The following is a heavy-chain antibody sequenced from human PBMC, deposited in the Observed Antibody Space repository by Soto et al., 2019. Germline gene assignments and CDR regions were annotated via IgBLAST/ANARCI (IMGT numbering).Heavy chain of an antibody. J-gene: IGHJ6*02. CDR3: APWQFPDYYYYGMDV. Sequence: QVQLVESGGGLVKPGGSLRLSCAASGFTFSDYYMSWIRQAPGKGLEWVSYISSSSSYTNYADSVKGRFTISRDNAKNSLYLQMNSLRAEDTAVYYCAPWQFPDYYYYGMDVWGQGTTVTVSS. CDR2: ISSSSSYT. CDR1: GFTFSDYY. V-gene: IGHV3-11*05. D-gene: IGHD6-19*01.